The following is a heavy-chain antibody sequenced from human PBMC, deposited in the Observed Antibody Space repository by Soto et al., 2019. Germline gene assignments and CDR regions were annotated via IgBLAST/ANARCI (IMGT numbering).Heavy chain of an antibody. J-gene: IGHJ4*02. D-gene: IGHD3-9*01. CDR3: ARDVTYYDILTGPTPYYYFDY. CDR1: GFTFRSYW. V-gene: IGHV3-7*04. CDR2: IKQDGSEK. Sequence: PGESLRLSYGACGFTFRSYWMRWGREAPGKGLEWVANIKQDGSEKYYVDSVKGRFTISRDNAKNSLYLQMNSLRAEDTAVYYCARDVTYYDILTGPTPYYYFDYWGQGT.